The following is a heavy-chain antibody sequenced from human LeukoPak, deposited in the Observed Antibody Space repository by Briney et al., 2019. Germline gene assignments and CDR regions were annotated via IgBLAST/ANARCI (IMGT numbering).Heavy chain of an antibody. Sequence: GSSVKVSCKASGGTFNNYAFNWVRQAPGQGLEWMGGITPIFGTANYAQKFQGRVTITADESTSSAYMELSSLRSEDTAVYYCARDHHAPPSGSCSYYWGQGTLVTVSS. V-gene: IGHV1-69*01. J-gene: IGHJ4*02. D-gene: IGHD1-26*01. CDR1: GGTFNNYA. CDR3: ARDHHAPPSGSCSYY. CDR2: ITPIFGTA.